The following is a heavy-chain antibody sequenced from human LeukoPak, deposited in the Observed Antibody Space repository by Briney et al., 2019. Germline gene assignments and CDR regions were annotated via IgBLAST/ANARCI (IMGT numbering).Heavy chain of an antibody. Sequence: AETLSLTCTVSGGSISKSCCSWIRRPPGKGLEWIGYIYSGGSTNYNPSLKSRVTISVDTSKNQFSLKLSSVTAADTALYCCARGRGGNRLRGYCGMFVWGQGTTVSVCS. J-gene: IGHJ6*02. D-gene: IGHD4-23*01. CDR1: GGSISKSC. V-gene: IGHV4-59*01. CDR3: ARGRGGNRLRGYCGMFV. CDR2: IYSGGST.